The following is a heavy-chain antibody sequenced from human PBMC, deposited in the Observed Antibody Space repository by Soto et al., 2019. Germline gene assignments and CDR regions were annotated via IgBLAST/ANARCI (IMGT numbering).Heavy chain of an antibody. CDR2: IHFDGSTT. J-gene: IGHJ4*02. V-gene: IGHV3-74*01. Sequence: EVQLVESGGGLVQPGGSLRLSCAASGFTFSSYWMHWVRQVPGKGLVWVSRIHFDGSTTHYADSVKGRFTISRDNAKNTLSLQMNSLRAADTAVSYCARDAYISRNDQFAYWGQGTLVSVSS. CDR1: GFTFSSYW. CDR3: ARDAYISRNDQFAY. D-gene: IGHD1-1*01.